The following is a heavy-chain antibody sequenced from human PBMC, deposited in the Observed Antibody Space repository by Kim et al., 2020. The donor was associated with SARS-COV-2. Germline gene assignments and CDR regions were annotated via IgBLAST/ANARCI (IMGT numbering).Heavy chain of an antibody. V-gene: IGHV4-4*02. CDR3: ARIFVGATTRFDY. Sequence: CNPSLKSRVTISVAKSKNQFSLKLSSVTAADTAVYYCARIFVGATTRFDYWGQGTLVTVSS. J-gene: IGHJ4*02. D-gene: IGHD1-26*01.